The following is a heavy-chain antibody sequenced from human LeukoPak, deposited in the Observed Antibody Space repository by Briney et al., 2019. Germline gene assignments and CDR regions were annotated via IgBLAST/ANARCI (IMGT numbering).Heavy chain of an antibody. CDR3: AREGYCSSTSCHLGY. CDR1: GGTFSSYA. J-gene: IGHJ4*02. Sequence: ASVKVSCKASGGTFSSYAISWVRQAPGQGLEWMGGIIPIFGTANYAQKFQGRVTITTDESTSTAYMELSSLRSEDTAVYYCAREGYCSSTSCHLGYWGQGTLVTVSS. CDR2: IIPIFGTA. D-gene: IGHD2-2*01. V-gene: IGHV1-69*05.